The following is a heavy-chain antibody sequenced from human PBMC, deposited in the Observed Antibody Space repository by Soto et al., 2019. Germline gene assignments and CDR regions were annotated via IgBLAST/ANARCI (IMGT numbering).Heavy chain of an antibody. CDR2: ISFDGSQI. Sequence: QVQLVESGGGVVQPGRSLRLSCAASGFTFSNYGMHWARQAPGKGLEWVAAISFDGSQIYYSDSVKGRLTLSRDNSKNGVFLHMNGWGGEDTAVYYCPKGVGGSGGAYDPGGKGTLVTVPS. V-gene: IGHV3-30*18. CDR1: GFTFSNYG. D-gene: IGHD3-16*01. J-gene: IGHJ5*02. CDR3: PKGVGGSGGAYDP.